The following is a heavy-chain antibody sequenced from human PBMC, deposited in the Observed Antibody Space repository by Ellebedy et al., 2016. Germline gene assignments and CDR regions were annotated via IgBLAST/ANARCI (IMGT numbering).Heavy chain of an antibody. V-gene: IGHV3-53*04. CDR2: IYSGADT. Sequence: GGSLRLSCAASGFTVSSDYMSWVRQAPGKGLEWASVIYSGADTYYADSVKGRFTISRHNSRNTLYLQMNSLRAEDTAVYYCARGLAVAMATVFDPWGQGTLVTVSS. CDR3: ARGLAVAMATVFDP. CDR1: GFTVSSDY. D-gene: IGHD5-24*01. J-gene: IGHJ5*02.